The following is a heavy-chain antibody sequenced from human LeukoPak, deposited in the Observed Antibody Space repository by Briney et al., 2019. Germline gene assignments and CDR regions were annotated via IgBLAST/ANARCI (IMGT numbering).Heavy chain of an antibody. CDR2: TYYRSKWYN. CDR1: GDSVSSNSAA. V-gene: IGHV6-1*01. Sequence: SQTLSLTCAISGDSVSSNSAAWNWIRQSPSRGLEWLGRTYYRSKWYNDYAVSVKSRITINPDTSKNQFSLKLSSVTAADTAVYYCARDSALAQAVMFDYWGQGILVTVSS. J-gene: IGHJ4*02. D-gene: IGHD6-19*01. CDR3: ARDSALAQAVMFDY.